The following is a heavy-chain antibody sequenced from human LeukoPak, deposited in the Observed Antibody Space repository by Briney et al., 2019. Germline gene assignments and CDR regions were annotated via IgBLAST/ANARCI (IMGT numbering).Heavy chain of an antibody. CDR2: MYYSGST. V-gene: IGHV4-59*08. D-gene: IGHD3-22*01. CDR1: GGSISGYY. J-gene: IGHJ3*02. Sequence: SETLSLTCTVSGGSISGYYWSWIRQSPGKGLVWIGYMYYSGSTNYNPSLESGITISIDMSNNQFSLTLSSVTAADTALYYCARHFTYYYDSSGYPRDAFDIWGQGTMVTVSS. CDR3: ARHFTYYYDSSGYPRDAFDI.